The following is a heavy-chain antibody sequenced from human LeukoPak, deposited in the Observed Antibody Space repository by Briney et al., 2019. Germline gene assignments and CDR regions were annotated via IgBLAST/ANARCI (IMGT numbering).Heavy chain of an antibody. V-gene: IGHV1-69*13. D-gene: IGHD3-9*01. CDR3: ARSKALRLDDIYY. CDR2: IIPIFGTA. Sequence: PVKVSCKASGGTFSSYAISWVRQAPGQGLEWMGGIIPIFGTANYAQKFQGRVTITADESTSTAYMELSSLRSEDTAVYYCARSKALRLDDIYYWGQGTLVTVSS. CDR1: GGTFSSYA. J-gene: IGHJ4*02.